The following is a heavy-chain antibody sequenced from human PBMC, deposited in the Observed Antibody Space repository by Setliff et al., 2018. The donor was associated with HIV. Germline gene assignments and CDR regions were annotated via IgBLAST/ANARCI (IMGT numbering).Heavy chain of an antibody. Sequence: SETLSLTCTVSGGSISSYYWSWIRQHPGKGLECIGYIYNSGSDFYNPSLKSLVTISVDTSKSQFSLNLSSVTVADTAVYYCATVVPAAHFDYWGQGTLVTVSS. CDR2: IYNSGSD. V-gene: IGHV4-59*06. J-gene: IGHJ4*02. D-gene: IGHD2-2*01. CDR1: GGSISSYY. CDR3: ATVVPAAHFDY.